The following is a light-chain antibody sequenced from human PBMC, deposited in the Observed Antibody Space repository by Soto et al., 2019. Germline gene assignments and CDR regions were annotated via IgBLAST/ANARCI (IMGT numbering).Light chain of an antibody. CDR3: QQAGT. J-gene: IGKJ3*01. CDR1: QSVSSN. CDR2: GAS. Sequence: EIVMTQSPATLSVSPGERATLSCRASQSVSSNLAWYQQKPGQAPRRLIYGASTRATGIPARFSGSGSGTEFTLTISSLLSEDFAVYYCQQAGTFGPGTKVDIK. V-gene: IGKV3-15*01.